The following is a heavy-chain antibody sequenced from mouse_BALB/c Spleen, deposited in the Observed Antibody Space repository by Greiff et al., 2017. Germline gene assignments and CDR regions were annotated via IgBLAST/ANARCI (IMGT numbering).Heavy chain of an antibody. CDR3: ARDGYDYDVRFAY. Sequence: EVKLVESGGGLVQPGGSLRLSCATSGFTFTDYYMSWVRQPPGKALEWLGFIRNKANGYTTEYSASVKGRFTISRDNSQSILYLQMNTLRAEDSATYYCARDGYDYDVRFAYWGQGTLVTVSA. CDR1: GFTFTDYY. V-gene: IGHV7-3*02. CDR2: IRNKANGYTT. J-gene: IGHJ3*01. D-gene: IGHD2-4*01.